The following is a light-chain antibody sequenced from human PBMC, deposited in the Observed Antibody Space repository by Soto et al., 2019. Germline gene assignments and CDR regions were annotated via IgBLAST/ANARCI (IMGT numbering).Light chain of an antibody. J-gene: IGKJ4*01. CDR2: GAS. CDR3: QQYNNWPPLT. Sequence: EIVMTQSPATLSLSPGERATLSCRASQSVSRNLAWYQQKPGQAPRLLIYGASTRATGIPARFRGSGSGTDFTLTISSLQSEDVAVYYCQQYNNWPPLTFGGGTKVEIK. CDR1: QSVSRN. V-gene: IGKV3-15*01.